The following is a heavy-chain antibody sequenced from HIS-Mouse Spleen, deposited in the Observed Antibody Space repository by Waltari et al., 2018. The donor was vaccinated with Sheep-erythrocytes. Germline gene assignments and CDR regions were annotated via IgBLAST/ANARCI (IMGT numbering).Heavy chain of an antibody. J-gene: IGHJ4*02. CDR3: ARLYYYDSSGYYFDY. CDR2: ICYSGST. V-gene: IGHV4-39*01. CDR1: GGSISSSSYY. D-gene: IGHD3-22*01. Sequence: QLQLQESGPGLVKPSETLSLTCTVSGGSISSSSYYWGWIRQPPGKGMEWIGSICYSGSTYYNPSLKSRVTISVDTSKNQFSLKLSSVTAADTAVYYCARLYYYDSSGYYFDYWGQGTLVTVSS.